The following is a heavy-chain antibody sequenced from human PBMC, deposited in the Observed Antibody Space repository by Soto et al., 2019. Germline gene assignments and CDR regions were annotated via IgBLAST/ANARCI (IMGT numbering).Heavy chain of an antibody. V-gene: IGHV3-21*01. D-gene: IGHD5-18*01. J-gene: IGHJ6*02. CDR2: ISSSSSYI. CDR1: GFTFSSYS. CDR3: ARGDLQLSNYYYYGMDV. Sequence: EVQLVESGGGLVKPGGSLRLSCAASGFTFSSYSMNWVRQAPGKGLEWVSSISSSSSYIYHADSVKGRFTISRDNAKNSLYLQMNSLSAEDTAVYYCARGDLQLSNYYYYGMDVWGQGTTVTVSS.